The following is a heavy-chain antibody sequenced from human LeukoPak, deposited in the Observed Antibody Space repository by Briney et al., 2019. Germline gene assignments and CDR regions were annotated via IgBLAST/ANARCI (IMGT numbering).Heavy chain of an antibody. CDR2: ISGSGGST. Sequence: GGSLRLSCAASGFTFSSYAMSWVRQAPGKGLEWVSAISGSGGSTYYADSVKGRFTISRDNSKNTLYLQMNSLRAEDTAVYYCARGPPAYCSSTSCYFWFDPWGQGTLVTVSS. CDR3: ARGPPAYCSSTSCYFWFDP. D-gene: IGHD2-2*01. V-gene: IGHV3-23*01. CDR1: GFTFSSYA. J-gene: IGHJ5*02.